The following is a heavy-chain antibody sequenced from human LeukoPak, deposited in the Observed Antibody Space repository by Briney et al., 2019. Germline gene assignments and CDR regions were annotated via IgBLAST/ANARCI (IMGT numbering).Heavy chain of an antibody. CDR2: ISGSGGST. V-gene: IGHV3-23*01. D-gene: IGHD1-26*01. J-gene: IGHJ4*02. CDR1: GFTVSSNY. Sequence: GGSLRLSCAASGFTVSSNYMSWVRQAPGKGLEWVSAISGSGGSTYYADSVKGRFTISRDNSKNTLYLQMNSLRAEDTAVYYCAKDDGIAGFDYWGQGTLVTVSS. CDR3: AKDDGIAGFDY.